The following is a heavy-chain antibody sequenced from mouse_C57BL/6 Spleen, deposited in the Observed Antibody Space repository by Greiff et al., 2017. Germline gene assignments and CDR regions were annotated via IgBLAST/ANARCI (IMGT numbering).Heavy chain of an antibody. CDR1: GFTFSDYG. CDR3: ARTRAWLYYGGAMDY. D-gene: IGHD1-1*01. Sequence: EVKLVESGGGLVKPGGSLKLSCAASGFTFSDYGMHWVRQAPEKGLEWVAYISSGSSTIYYADTVKGRFTISRDNAKNTLFLQMTSLRSEDTARYYCARTRAWLYYGGAMDYWGQGTSVTVSS. V-gene: IGHV5-17*01. CDR2: ISSGSSTI. J-gene: IGHJ4*01.